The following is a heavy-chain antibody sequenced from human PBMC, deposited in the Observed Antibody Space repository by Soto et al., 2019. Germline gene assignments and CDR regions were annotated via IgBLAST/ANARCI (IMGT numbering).Heavy chain of an antibody. CDR2: MNPKSGGT. J-gene: IGHJ3*02. CDR3: TRENIGNSDGLYDAFGI. V-gene: IGHV1-2*02. Sequence: VKVSCKASVYTFSADYRHWVRHAPRKGFEWMGFMNPKSGGTYFAHKFQGRVPLTRDTSISTAYIEVNRLRAADTAVYYCTRENIGNSDGLYDAFGIGGQGRTVTVSS. D-gene: IGHD5-12*01. CDR1: VYTFSADY.